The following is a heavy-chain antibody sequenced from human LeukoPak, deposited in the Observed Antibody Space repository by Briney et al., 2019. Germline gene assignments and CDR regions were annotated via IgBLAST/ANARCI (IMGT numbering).Heavy chain of an antibody. CDR1: AFTVSSNH. J-gene: IGHJ4*02. Sequence: GGSLRLSCAASAFTVSSNHMSWVRQAAGKGLEWVSVIYSGGGTYYADAVKGRFTISRDNSKYTLYLQMNSLRAEDTAVYYCARGPTSSLAFDYWGQGTLVTVSS. D-gene: IGHD3-16*02. CDR2: IYSGGGT. V-gene: IGHV3-66*01. CDR3: ARGPTSSLAFDY.